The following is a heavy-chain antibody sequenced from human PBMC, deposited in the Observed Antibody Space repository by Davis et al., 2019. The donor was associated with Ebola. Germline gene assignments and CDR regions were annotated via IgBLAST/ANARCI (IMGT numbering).Heavy chain of an antibody. J-gene: IGHJ2*01. D-gene: IGHD4-17*01. CDR3: AKGIYGDIYWYFDL. CDR1: GFTFSSYW. CDR2: IKQDGSEK. V-gene: IGHV3-7*03. Sequence: PGGSLRLSCAASGFTFSSYWMSWVRQAPGKGLEWVANIKQDGSEKYYVDSVKGRFTISRDNAKNSLYLQMNSLRAEDTALYYCAKGIYGDIYWYFDLWGRGTLVTVSS.